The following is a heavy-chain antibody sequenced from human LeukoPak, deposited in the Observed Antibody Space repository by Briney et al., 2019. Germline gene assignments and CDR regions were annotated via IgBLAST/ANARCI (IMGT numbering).Heavy chain of an antibody. CDR1: GFTFSSYS. J-gene: IGHJ4*02. Sequence: GGSLRLSCAASGFTFSSYSMNWVRQAPGKGLEWVSYISSSSSTIYYADSVKGRFTISRDNAKNSLYLQMSSLRAEDTAVYYCASILASMTFWGQGTLVTVSS. V-gene: IGHV3-48*01. CDR2: ISSSSSTI. CDR3: ASILASMTF.